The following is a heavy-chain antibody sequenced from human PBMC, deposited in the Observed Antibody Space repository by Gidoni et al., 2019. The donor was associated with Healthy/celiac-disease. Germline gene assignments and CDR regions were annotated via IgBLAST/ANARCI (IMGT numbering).Heavy chain of an antibody. V-gene: IGHV4-31*03. CDR2: IYYSEST. J-gene: IGHJ4*02. D-gene: IGHD5-18*01. Sequence: QVQLQESGPGLVKPSQTLSLTCTVSGGSISSGGYYWSWIRQHPGKGLEWIGYIYYSESTYYNPSLKSRVTISVDTSKNQFSLKLSSVTAADTAVYYCARGKTAMVTRPFDYWGQGTLVTVSS. CDR1: GGSISSGGYY. CDR3: ARGKTAMVTRPFDY.